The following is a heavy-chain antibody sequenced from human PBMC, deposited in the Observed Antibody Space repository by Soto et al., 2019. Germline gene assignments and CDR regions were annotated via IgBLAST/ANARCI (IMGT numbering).Heavy chain of an antibody. CDR2: IWHDGGEK. CDR1: GFTLSDYG. V-gene: IGHV3-33*01. CDR3: ARDPGRDSPIDY. D-gene: IGHD3-22*01. Sequence: QVQLVESGGGVVQPGRSLRLSCTASGFTLSDYGMHWVRQAPGKGLEWVAVIWHDGGEKYCADSVTGRFTISRDNSKNTVHLQIDSLGTEDTALYYCARDPGRDSPIDYWGQGTLVTVSS. J-gene: IGHJ4*02.